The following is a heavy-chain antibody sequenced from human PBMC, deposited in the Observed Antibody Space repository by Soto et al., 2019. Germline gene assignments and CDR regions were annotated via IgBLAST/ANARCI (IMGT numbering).Heavy chain of an antibody. D-gene: IGHD2-21*02. CDR3: ARLGGYYQAFDQ. Sequence: ASLSLTCMGSGYPIIRYCWGWFRQPPGKGLEWMGYIYYTGTTPYHPCLKSRVTISIDTSRNQFSLKLNSVTAADTAVYYCARLGGYYQAFDQWGQGSLVTVS. V-gene: IGHV4-59*08. CDR2: IYYTGTT. CDR1: GYPIIRYC. J-gene: IGHJ4*02.